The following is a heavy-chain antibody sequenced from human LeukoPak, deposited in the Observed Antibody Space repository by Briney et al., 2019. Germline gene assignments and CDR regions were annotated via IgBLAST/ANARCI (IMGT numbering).Heavy chain of an antibody. D-gene: IGHD2/OR15-2a*01. V-gene: IGHV4-4*07. CDR1: GGSVSSHY. J-gene: IGHJ4*02. Sequence: SETLSLTCTVSGGSVSSHYWNWIRQPAGKGLEWIGRIYNSGTTNYNPSLESRVTISIDRSKNQFSLKLTAVTAADTAVYYCAKSISMDFEYWGQGTLVTVSS. CDR3: AKSISMDFEY. CDR2: IYNSGTT.